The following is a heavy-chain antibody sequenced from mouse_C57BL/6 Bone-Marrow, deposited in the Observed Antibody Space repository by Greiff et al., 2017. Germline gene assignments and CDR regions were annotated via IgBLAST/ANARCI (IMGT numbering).Heavy chain of an antibody. CDR1: GFNIKDYY. CDR3: TTWGLTGRVFDY. V-gene: IGHV14-1*01. J-gene: IGHJ2*01. CDR2: IDPEDGDT. D-gene: IGHD4-1*01. Sequence: VHVKQSGAKLVRPGASVKLSCTASGFNIKDYYMHWVKQRPEQGLEWIGRIDPEDGDTEYAPKFQGKATMTADTSSNTAYLQLSSLTSEDTAVYYCTTWGLTGRVFDYWGQGTTLTGSS.